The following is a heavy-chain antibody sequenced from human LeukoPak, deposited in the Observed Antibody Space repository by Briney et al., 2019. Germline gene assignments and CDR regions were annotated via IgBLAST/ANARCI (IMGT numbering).Heavy chain of an antibody. CDR3: ARESAGISSDI. J-gene: IGHJ3*02. D-gene: IGHD2-15*01. CDR1: GFTFMTYG. V-gene: IGHV3-33*01. CDR2: IWSDGSKQ. Sequence: GSLRLSCATSGFTFMTYGFHWVRQAPGKGLEWVAVIWSDGSKQYYADSVKGRFTISRDRSDSTVHLHMNSLRVEDTAVYYCARESAGISSDIWGQGTMVTVSS.